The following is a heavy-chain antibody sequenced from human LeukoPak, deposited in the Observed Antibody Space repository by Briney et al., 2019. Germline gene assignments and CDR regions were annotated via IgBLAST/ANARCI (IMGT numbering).Heavy chain of an antibody. D-gene: IGHD6-6*01. CDR1: GFTFSSYA. Sequence: GGSLRLSCAASGFTFSSYAMSWVRQVPGKGLEWVSSTSASGETTYHAESVKGRFTISRDNSKNTLYLQMNSLRAEDAALYYCAKLRYSGCRDVFDIWGQGTMVTVSS. CDR3: AKLRYSGCRDVFDI. J-gene: IGHJ3*02. CDR2: TSASGETT. V-gene: IGHV3-23*01.